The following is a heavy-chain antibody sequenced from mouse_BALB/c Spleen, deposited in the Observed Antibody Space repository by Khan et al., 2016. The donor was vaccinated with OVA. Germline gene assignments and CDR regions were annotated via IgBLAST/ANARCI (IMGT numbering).Heavy chain of an antibody. CDR3: ARDGAYYRNDGWFAY. Sequence: VHVKQSGAELARPGASVKMSCKASGYTFTSYTIHWIKQRPGQGLEWIGYINPSNDYTNYNQKFKDKATLTADKSSTTAYMQLSSLTSDDSAVYYCARDGAYYRNDGWFAYWGQGTLVTVSA. CDR1: GYTFTSYT. V-gene: IGHV1-4*01. D-gene: IGHD2-14*01. CDR2: INPSNDYT. J-gene: IGHJ3*01.